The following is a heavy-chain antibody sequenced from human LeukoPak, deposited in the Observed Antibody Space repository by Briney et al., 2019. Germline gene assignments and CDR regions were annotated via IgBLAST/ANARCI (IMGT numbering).Heavy chain of an antibody. CDR2: IYTSGST. Sequence: PSETLSLTCTVTGGSISSYYWSWIRQPAGKGLEWIGRIYTSGSTNYNPSLKSRVTMSVDTSRNQFSLRLSSVTAADTAVYYCASHGDPRYYFDYWGQGTLVTVSS. J-gene: IGHJ4*02. V-gene: IGHV4-4*07. CDR3: ASHGDPRYYFDY. D-gene: IGHD4-17*01. CDR1: GGSISSYY.